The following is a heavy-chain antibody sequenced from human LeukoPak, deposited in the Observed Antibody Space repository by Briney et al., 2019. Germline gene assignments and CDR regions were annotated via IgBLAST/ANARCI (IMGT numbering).Heavy chain of an antibody. D-gene: IGHD6-19*01. Sequence: PSETLSLTCTVSGGSISSGGYSWSWIRQPPGKGLEWIGYIYHSGSTYYNPSLKSRVTISVDRSKNQFSLKLSSVTAADTAVYYCARGYSSGWKEGHFDYWGQGTLVTVSS. CDR2: IYHSGST. V-gene: IGHV4-30-2*01. CDR1: GGSISSGGYS. J-gene: IGHJ4*02. CDR3: ARGYSSGWKEGHFDY.